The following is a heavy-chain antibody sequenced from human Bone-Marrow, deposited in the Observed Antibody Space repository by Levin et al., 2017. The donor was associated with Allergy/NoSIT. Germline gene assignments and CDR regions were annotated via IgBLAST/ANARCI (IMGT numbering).Heavy chain of an antibody. J-gene: IGHJ4*02. Sequence: TSETLSLTCAVSAGSISSSNWWSWVRQPPGKGLEWIGEVYHSGSTNYNPSLKSRVTISIDKSKNHFSLKLSSVTAADTAVYYCARIPGTGAGPFDYWGQGTLVTV. CDR1: AGSISSSNW. V-gene: IGHV4-4*02. D-gene: IGHD3-10*01. CDR3: ARIPGTGAGPFDY. CDR2: VYHSGST.